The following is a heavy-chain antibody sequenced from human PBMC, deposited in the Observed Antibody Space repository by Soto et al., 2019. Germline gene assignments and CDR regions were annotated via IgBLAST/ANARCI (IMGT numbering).Heavy chain of an antibody. CDR3: ARAPYYYDSSGYYYLDD. J-gene: IGHJ4*02. Sequence: PSETLSLTCDVYGGSFSGYYWSWIRQSPGKGLEWIGQINHSGSTNYNPPLKSRVTISVDTSRNQFSLKLSSVTAADTAVYYCARAPYYYDSSGYYYLDDWGQGTLVTVSS. V-gene: IGHV4-34*01. CDR2: INHSGST. CDR1: GGSFSGYY. D-gene: IGHD3-22*01.